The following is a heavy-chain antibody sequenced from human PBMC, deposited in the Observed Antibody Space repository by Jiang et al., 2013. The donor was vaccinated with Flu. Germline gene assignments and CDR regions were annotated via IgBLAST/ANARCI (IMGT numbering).Heavy chain of an antibody. V-gene: IGHV4-59*01. Sequence: GSGLVKPSETLSLTCTVSGGSISSYYWSWIRQPPGKGLEWIGYIYYSGSTNYNPSLKSRVTISVDTSKNQFSLKLSSVTAADTAVYYCASNQAIPVHYYGMDVWGQGTTVTVSS. CDR1: GGSISSYY. CDR3: ASNQAIPVHYYGMDV. J-gene: IGHJ6*02. D-gene: IGHD5-18*01. CDR2: IYYSGST.